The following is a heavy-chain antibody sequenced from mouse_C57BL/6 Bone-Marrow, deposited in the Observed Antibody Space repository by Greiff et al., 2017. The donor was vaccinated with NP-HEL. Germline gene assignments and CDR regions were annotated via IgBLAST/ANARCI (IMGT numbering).Heavy chain of an antibody. V-gene: IGHV1-61*01. CDR3: ARDYYGRRALYYYAMGY. Sequence: QVQLQQPGAELVRPGSSVKLSCKASGYTFTSYWLDWVKQRPGQGLEWIGNIYPSDSETHYNQKFKDKATLTVDKSSSTAYMQLISLTSADSAVDYGARDYYGRRALYYYAMGYRGQGTSVTVSS. CDR1: GYTFTSYW. D-gene: IGHD1-1*01. J-gene: IGHJ4*01. CDR2: IYPSDSET.